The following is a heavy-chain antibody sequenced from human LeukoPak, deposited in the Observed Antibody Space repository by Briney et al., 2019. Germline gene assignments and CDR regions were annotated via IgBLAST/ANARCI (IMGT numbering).Heavy chain of an antibody. D-gene: IGHD2-15*01. CDR1: GYTFTSYD. V-gene: IGHV1-8*01. CDR2: MNPNSGNT. Sequence: SVKVSCKASGYTFTSYDINWVRQATGQGLEWMGWMNPNSGNTGYAQKFQGRVTMTRNTSISTAYMELSSLRSEDTAVYYCARTRRALVVAANEGHWFDPWGQGTLVTVSS. J-gene: IGHJ5*02. CDR3: ARTRRALVVAANEGHWFDP.